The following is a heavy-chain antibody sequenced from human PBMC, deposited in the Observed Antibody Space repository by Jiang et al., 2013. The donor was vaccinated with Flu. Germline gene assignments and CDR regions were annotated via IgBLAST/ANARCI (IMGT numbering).Heavy chain of an antibody. CDR1: GFSFSTYW. CDR3: AREHYGDYYIDY. CDR2: IKEDGSEK. J-gene: IGHJ4*02. Sequence: VQPGGPVRLSCVASGFSFSTYWMSWVRQAPGKGLEWVANIKEDGSEKYYVDSVKGRFTISRDNAKNSLYLQTNSLRAEDTAVYYCAREHYGDYYIDYWGQGALVTVSS. D-gene: IGHD4-17*01. V-gene: IGHV3-7*03.